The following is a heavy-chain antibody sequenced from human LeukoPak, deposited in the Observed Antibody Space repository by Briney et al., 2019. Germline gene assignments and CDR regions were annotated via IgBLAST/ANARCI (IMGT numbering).Heavy chain of an antibody. CDR1: VGTFSSYA. CDR3: ASAGGCPPWYFDL. Sequence: EAAVKVSRKASVGTFSSYAISSGRQAPGQGLEWMGRIIPILGIANYAQKFQGRVTITADKSTSTAYMELSSLRSEDTAVYYCASAGGCPPWYFDLGGRGTRDSVSS. CDR2: IIPILGIA. D-gene: IGHD1-26*01. V-gene: IGHV1-69*04. J-gene: IGHJ2*01.